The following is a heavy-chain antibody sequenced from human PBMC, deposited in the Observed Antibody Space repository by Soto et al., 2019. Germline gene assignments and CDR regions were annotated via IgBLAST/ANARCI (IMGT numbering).Heavy chain of an antibody. Sequence: QVQLQESGPGLVKPSQTLSLTCTVSGGSISSGGYYWSWIRQHPGKGLEWFGYIYYSGSTYYNPSLKSRVTISVDTSKNQFSLKLSSVTAADTAVYYCARGTPNDYGDYSYFDYWGQGTLVTVSS. CDR2: IYYSGST. CDR3: ARGTPNDYGDYSYFDY. D-gene: IGHD4-17*01. V-gene: IGHV4-31*03. CDR1: GGSISSGGYY. J-gene: IGHJ4*02.